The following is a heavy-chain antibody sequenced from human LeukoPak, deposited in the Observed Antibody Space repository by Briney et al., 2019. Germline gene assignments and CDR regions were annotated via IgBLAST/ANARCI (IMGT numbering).Heavy chain of an antibody. CDR1: GFTFSSYG. D-gene: IGHD6-19*01. J-gene: IGHJ4*02. CDR3: ARGPPEQWLPLDY. V-gene: IGHV3-23*01. CDR2: ISGSGGST. Sequence: GGTLRLSCAASGFTFSSYGMSWVRQAPGKGLEWVSAISGSGGSTYYADSVKGRFTISRDNSKNTLYLQMNSLRVEDTAVYYCARGPPEQWLPLDYWGQGTLVTVSS.